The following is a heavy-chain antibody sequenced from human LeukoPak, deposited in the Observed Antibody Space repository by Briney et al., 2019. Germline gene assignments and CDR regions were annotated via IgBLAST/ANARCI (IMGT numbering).Heavy chain of an antibody. J-gene: IGHJ4*02. D-gene: IGHD5-18*01. CDR2: INHSGST. CDR1: CGSFSGYY. CDR3: AMSVDTAMAVGGFDY. Sequence: SETLSLTCAVYCGSFSGYYWSWIRQPPGKGLEWIGEINHSGSTNYNPSLKSRVTISVDTSKNQFSLKLSSVTAADTAVYYCAMSVDTAMAVGGFDYWGQGTLVTVSS. V-gene: IGHV4-34*01.